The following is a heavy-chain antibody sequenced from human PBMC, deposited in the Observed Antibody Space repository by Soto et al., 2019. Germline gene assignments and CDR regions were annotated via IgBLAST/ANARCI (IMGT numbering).Heavy chain of an antibody. J-gene: IGHJ3*02. CDR3: SVAGNGDQGVFDI. D-gene: IGHD6-19*01. V-gene: IGHV3-30*03. CDR1: GFTFSSYG. CDR2: ISYDGSNK. Sequence: QVQLVESGGGVVQPGRSLRLSCAASGFTFSSYGMPWVRQGPGKGLEWVAVISYDGSNKYYADSVKGRFTISRDNSKNTLYLQMNSLRAVDTAVYYCSVAGNGDQGVFDIWGQGTMVTVSS.